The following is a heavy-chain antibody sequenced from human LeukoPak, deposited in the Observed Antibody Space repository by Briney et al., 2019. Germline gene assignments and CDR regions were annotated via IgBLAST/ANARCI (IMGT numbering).Heavy chain of an antibody. D-gene: IGHD6-6*01. CDR2: IYYSGST. J-gene: IGHJ5*02. CDR1: GGSISSYY. CDR3: ARASAYSISSGVNL. Sequence: SETLSLTCTVSGGSISSYYWSWIRQPPGKGLEWIGYIYYSGSTNYNPSLKSRVTISVDTSKNQFSLKLSSVTAADTAVYYCARASAYSISSGVNLWGQGTLVTVSS. V-gene: IGHV4-59*01.